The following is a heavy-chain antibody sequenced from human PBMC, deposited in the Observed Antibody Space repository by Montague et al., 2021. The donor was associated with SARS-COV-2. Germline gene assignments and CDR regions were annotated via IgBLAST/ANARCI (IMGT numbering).Heavy chain of an antibody. D-gene: IGHD1-26*01. Sequence: CAISGDSVASNSAAWIWIRQSPSRGLEWLARTYYRSKWYNEYAVSVKSRINIIPDTSKNHLSLQVNSVTPEDPAVYCCAREGEWELQGPRHSSFYFAMDVWRQVTSVAVSS. CDR2: TYYRSKWYN. CDR3: AREGEWELQGPRHSSFYFAMDV. V-gene: IGHV6-1*01. J-gene: IGHJ6*01. CDR1: GDSVASNSAA.